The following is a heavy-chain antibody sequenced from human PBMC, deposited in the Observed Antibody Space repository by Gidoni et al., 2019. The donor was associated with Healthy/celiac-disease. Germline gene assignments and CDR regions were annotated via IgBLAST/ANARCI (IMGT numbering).Heavy chain of an antibody. J-gene: IGHJ6*02. CDR1: GYTLTELS. V-gene: IGHV1-24*01. CDR3: ATDGYCSSTSCYTLNYGMDV. D-gene: IGHD2-2*02. Sequence: QVQLVQSGAEVKKPGASVKVSCKVSGYTLTELSMHWVRQAPGKGLEWMGGFDPEDGETIYAQKFQGRVTMTEDTSTDTAYMELSSLRSEDTAVYYCATDGYCSSTSCYTLNYGMDVWGQGTTVTVSS. CDR2: FDPEDGET.